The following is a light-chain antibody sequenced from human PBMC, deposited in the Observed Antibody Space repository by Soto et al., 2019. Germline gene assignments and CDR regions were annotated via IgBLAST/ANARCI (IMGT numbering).Light chain of an antibody. CDR3: SSFTSSSTWG. V-gene: IGLV2-14*01. CDR1: SSDVGGYNY. CDR2: EVS. Sequence: QSALTQPASVSGSPGQSITISCTGTSSDVGGYNYVSWYQHHPGKAPKLMIYEVSNRPSGVSNRFSGSKSANTASLTISGLQAEDEADYYCSSFTSSSTWGFGGGTKVTVL. J-gene: IGLJ3*02.